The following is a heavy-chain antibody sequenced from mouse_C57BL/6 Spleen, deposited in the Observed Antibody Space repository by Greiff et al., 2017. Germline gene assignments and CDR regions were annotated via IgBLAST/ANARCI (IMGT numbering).Heavy chain of an antibody. CDR1: GYAFSSYW. J-gene: IGHJ3*01. CDR3: ANYYYGSSPFAY. V-gene: IGHV1-80*01. D-gene: IGHD1-1*01. Sequence: VQLQQSGAELVKPGASVKISCKASGYAFSSYWMNWVKQRPGKGLEWIGQIYPGDGDTNYNGKFKGKATLTGDKSSSTAYMQLSSLTSEDSAVYFCANYYYGSSPFAYWGQGTLVTVSA. CDR2: IYPGDGDT.